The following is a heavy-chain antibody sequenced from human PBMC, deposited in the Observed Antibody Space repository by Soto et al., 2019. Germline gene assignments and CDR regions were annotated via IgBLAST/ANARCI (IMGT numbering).Heavy chain of an antibody. CDR1: GFTFSSYA. V-gene: IGHV3-23*01. Sequence: EVQLLESGGGLVQPGGSLRLSCAASGFTFSSYAMSWVRQAPGKGLEWVSAISGSGGSTYYADSVKGRFTISRDNSKNTLYLQMNSLRAEDTAVYYCAKDPERVVIRVLPRGYFDYWGQGTLVTVSS. CDR2: ISGSGGST. CDR3: AKDPERVVIRVLPRGYFDY. D-gene: IGHD2-21*01. J-gene: IGHJ4*02.